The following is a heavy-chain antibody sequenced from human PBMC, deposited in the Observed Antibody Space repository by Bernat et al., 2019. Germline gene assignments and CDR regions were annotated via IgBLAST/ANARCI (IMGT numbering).Heavy chain of an antibody. CDR1: GYSFTSYW. J-gene: IGHJ6*02. CDR3: ARHGARIQLRLSYGMDV. Sequence: EVQLVQSGAEVKKPGESLRISCKGSGYSFTSYWISWVRQMPGKGLEWMGRIDPSDSYTNYSPSFQGHVTISADKSISTAYLQWSSLKASDTAMYYCARHGARIQLRLSYGMDVWGQGTTVTVSS. D-gene: IGHD2-2*01. V-gene: IGHV5-10-1*03. CDR2: IDPSDSYT.